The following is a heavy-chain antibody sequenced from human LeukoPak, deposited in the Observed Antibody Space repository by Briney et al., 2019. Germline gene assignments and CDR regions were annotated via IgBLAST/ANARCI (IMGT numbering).Heavy chain of an antibody. Sequence: GGSLRLSCAASGFTFSNYWAIWVRQAPGKGLEWVANIKKDGSEKYYVDSVKGRITVSRDNAKNTLYLQMNSLRDEDTAVYYCAKEGNYYDSSGYHTRFDYWGQGTLVTVSS. D-gene: IGHD3-22*01. CDR3: AKEGNYYDSSGYHTRFDY. CDR2: IKKDGSEK. CDR1: GFTFSNYW. V-gene: IGHV3-7*01. J-gene: IGHJ4*02.